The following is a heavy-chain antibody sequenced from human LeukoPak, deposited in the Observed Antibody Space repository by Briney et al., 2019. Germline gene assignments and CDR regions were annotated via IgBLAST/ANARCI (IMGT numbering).Heavy chain of an antibody. CDR2: INGDGRNI. V-gene: IGHV3-74*01. D-gene: IGHD6-6*01. CDR1: GFTFSSYW. CDR3: AKDQLVRGEDY. Sequence: GGSLRLSCVASGFTFSSYWMHWVRQDPRKGLVWVSRINGDGRNINYADSVKGRFTISRDNSKNTLYLQMNSLRAEDTAVYYCAKDQLVRGEDYWGQGTLVTVSS. J-gene: IGHJ4*02.